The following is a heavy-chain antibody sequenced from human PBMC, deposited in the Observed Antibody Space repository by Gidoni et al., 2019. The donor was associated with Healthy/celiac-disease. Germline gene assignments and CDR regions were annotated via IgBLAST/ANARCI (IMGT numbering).Heavy chain of an antibody. J-gene: IGHJ4*02. V-gene: IGHV3-11*01. CDR2: ISSSGSNI. CDR1: GFPFSDYY. Sequence: QVQLVESGGGLVKPGGSLSLPCAASGFPFSDYYMSWIRQAPGKGLEGVSYISSSGSNIYYADSVKGRVTISRDNAKNSLYLQMNSLRAEDTAVYYCARVSQLWLKTFDYWGQGTLVTVSS. CDR3: ARVSQLWLKTFDY. D-gene: IGHD5-18*01.